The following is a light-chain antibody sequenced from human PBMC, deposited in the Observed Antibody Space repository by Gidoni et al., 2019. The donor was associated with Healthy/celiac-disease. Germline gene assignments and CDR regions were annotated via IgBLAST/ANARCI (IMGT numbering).Light chain of an antibody. CDR2: DAS. V-gene: IGKV3-11*01. CDR1: QSVSSY. J-gene: IGKJ4*01. Sequence: EIVVTQSPATLSLSPGERATLSCRASQSVSSYLAWYQQKPGQAPRLLIYDASNRATGIPAMFSGSGSGTDFPLTISSLEPEDFAVYYCQQRSNWPPALTFGGGPKVEIK. CDR3: QQRSNWPPALT.